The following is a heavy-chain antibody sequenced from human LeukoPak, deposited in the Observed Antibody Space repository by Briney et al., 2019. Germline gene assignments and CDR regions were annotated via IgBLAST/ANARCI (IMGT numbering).Heavy chain of an antibody. CDR2: ISGSGGST. D-gene: IGHD3-10*01. Sequence: AGGSLRLSCAASGFTFSSYAMSWVRQAPGKGLEWVSAISGSGGSTYYADSVKGRFTISRDNSKNTLYLQMNSLRAEDTAVYYCAKDKVRELTSPNWFDPWGQGTLVTVSS. CDR1: GFTFSSYA. CDR3: AKDKVRELTSPNWFDP. J-gene: IGHJ5*02. V-gene: IGHV3-23*01.